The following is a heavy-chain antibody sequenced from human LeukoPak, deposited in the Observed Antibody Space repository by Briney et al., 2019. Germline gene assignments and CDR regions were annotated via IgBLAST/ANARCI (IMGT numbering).Heavy chain of an antibody. Sequence: SAKVSSKASGGSFSSYAISWVRQAPGQGLEWMGGIIPIFGTANYAQKFQGRVTITTDESTITAYMELSSLRSEDTAVYYCARDRYGYGGYFDLWGRGTLVTVSS. D-gene: IGHD3-16*01. CDR1: GGSFSSYA. CDR2: IIPIFGTA. V-gene: IGHV1-69*05. J-gene: IGHJ2*01. CDR3: ARDRYGYGGYFDL.